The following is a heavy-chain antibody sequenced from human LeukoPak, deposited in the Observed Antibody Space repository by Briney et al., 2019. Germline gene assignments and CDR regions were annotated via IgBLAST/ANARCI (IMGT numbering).Heavy chain of an antibody. CDR2: INPQRGST. V-gene: IGHV1-2*02. D-gene: IGHD3-10*01. CDR1: GYTFTDHY. Sequence: ASVKVSCKTSGYTFTDHYIHWIRQTPRRGLEWLGWINPQRGSTDSAQNFQGRLTMTRDTSINTAYMELFSLTPDDTAIYYCARSTLIMIRGAVDYWGQGSLVAVSS. CDR3: ARSTLIMIRGAVDY. J-gene: IGHJ4*02.